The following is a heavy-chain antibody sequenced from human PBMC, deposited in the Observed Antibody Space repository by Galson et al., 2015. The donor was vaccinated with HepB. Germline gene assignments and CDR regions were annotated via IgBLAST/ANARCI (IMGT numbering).Heavy chain of an antibody. CDR1: GDSVSSNSAA. CDR2: TYYRSKWYN. V-gene: IGHV6-1*01. CDR3: ARDSTIAVAGTPVYYFDY. Sequence: AISGDSVSSNSAAWNWIRQSPSRGLEWLGRTYYRSKWYNDYAVSVKSRITINPDTSKNQFSLQLNSVTPEDTAVYYCARDSTIAVAGTPVYYFDYWGQGTLVTVSS. D-gene: IGHD6-19*01. J-gene: IGHJ4*02.